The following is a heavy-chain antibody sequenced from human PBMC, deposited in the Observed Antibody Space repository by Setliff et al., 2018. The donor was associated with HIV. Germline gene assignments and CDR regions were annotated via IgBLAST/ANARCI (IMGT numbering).Heavy chain of an antibody. J-gene: IGHJ6*02. CDR1: GFTFSSYA. CDR3: ALGGYGIAAAGTIYYYYGLDV. CDR2: ISYDGSNK. Sequence: GESLRLSCAASGFTFSSYAMHWVRQAPGKGLEWVAVISYDGSNKYYADSVKGRFTISRDNSMNTLYLQMNSLRAEDTAVYYCALGGYGIAAAGTIYYYYGLDVWGQGTTVTVSS. D-gene: IGHD6-13*01. V-gene: IGHV3-30-3*01.